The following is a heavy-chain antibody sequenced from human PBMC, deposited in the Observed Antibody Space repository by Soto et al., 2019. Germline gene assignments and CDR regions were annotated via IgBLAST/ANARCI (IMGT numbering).Heavy chain of an antibody. Sequence: SETLSLTCTVSGGSISSYYWSWIRQPPGKGLEWIGYIYYSGSTNYNPSLKSRVTISVDTSKNQFSLKLSSVTAADTAVYYCARGHNWNYHSYWGQGTLVTVS. CDR1: GGSISSYY. CDR2: IYYSGST. CDR3: ARGHNWNYHSY. J-gene: IGHJ4*02. V-gene: IGHV4-59*01. D-gene: IGHD1-7*01.